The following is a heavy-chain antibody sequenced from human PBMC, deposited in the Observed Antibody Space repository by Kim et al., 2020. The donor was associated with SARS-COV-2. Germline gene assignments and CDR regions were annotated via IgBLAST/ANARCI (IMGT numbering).Heavy chain of an antibody. CDR2: ISSSSSYI. Sequence: GGSLRLSCAASGFTFSSYSMNWVRQAPGKGLEWVSSISSSSSYIYYADSVKGRFTISRDNPKNSLYLQMNSLRAEDTAVYYCARDFGSSGYPEAFDIWGQGTMLTLSS. CDR3: ARDFGSSGYPEAFDI. CDR1: GFTFSSYS. V-gene: IGHV3-21*01. D-gene: IGHD3-22*01. J-gene: IGHJ3*02.